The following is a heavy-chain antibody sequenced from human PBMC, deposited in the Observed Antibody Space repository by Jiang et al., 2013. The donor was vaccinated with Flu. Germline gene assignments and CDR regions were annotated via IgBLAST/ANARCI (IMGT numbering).Heavy chain of an antibody. CDR2: INAGNGNT. CDR1: YT. J-gene: IGHJ3*02. CDR3: ARDFAPITIGVRAFDI. D-gene: IGHD3-16*01. V-gene: IGHV1-3*01. Sequence: YTMHWVRQPRQRLEWMGWINAGNGNTKYSQKFQGRVTITRDTSASTAYMELSSLRSEDTAVYYCARDFAPITIGVRAFDIWGQGTMVTVSS.